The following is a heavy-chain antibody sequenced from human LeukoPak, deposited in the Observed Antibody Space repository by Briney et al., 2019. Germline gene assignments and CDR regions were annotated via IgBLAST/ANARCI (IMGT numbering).Heavy chain of an antibody. CDR3: ARGRYCSADICSGGDAFDI. V-gene: IGHV4-4*07. CDR1: GGFINNYY. CDR2: SYTRGST. J-gene: IGHJ3*02. D-gene: IGHD2-15*01. Sequence: SETLALTCTVSGGFINNYYWSWIRQPAGKGLEWIGRSYTRGSTNYNPSLKSRVTMSVDTSKNQFSLKLSSVTAADTAVYYCARGRYCSADICSGGDAFDIWGQGTMVSVSS.